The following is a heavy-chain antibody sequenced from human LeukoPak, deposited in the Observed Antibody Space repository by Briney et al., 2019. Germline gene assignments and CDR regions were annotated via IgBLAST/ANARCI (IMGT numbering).Heavy chain of an antibody. CDR2: ISYDGSNE. CDR1: GFTFSSYA. D-gene: IGHD1-7*01. Sequence: GRSLRLSCAASGFTFSSYAMHWVCQAPGKGLEWVAVISYDGSNEYYADSVKGRFTISRDNSENTLYLHMSGLRAEDTAVYYCARDWNYNNHRLDSWGQGTLVIVSS. V-gene: IGHV3-30*04. CDR3: ARDWNYNNHRLDS. J-gene: IGHJ4*02.